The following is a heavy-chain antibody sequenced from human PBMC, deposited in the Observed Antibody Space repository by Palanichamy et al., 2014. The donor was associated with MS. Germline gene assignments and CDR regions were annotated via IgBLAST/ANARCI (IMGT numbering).Heavy chain of an antibody. CDR1: RDTVSSKSAT. J-gene: IGHJ5*02. CDR3: ARAGPHWFDP. CDR2: TYYRSKWYY. Sequence: QVQLQQSGPGLVKPSQTLSLTCAISRDTVSSKSATWHWIRQSPSRGLEWLGRTYYRSKWYYDYAPSLKSRITLNSETSKNQFSLQLKSVTPEDTAVYYCARAGPHWFDPWGQGTLVTVSS. V-gene: IGHV6-1*01.